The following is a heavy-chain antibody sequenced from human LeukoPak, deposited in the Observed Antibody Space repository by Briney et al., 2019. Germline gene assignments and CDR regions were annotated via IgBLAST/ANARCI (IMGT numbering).Heavy chain of an antibody. D-gene: IGHD2-2*02. CDR3: ARSRYCSSTSCYTYFDY. J-gene: IGHJ4*02. Sequence: GGSLRLSCTASGFTFSSYWMHWVRQAPGKGLVWVSRIHSDGSSAYYADSVKGRFTISRDNAKNTLYLQMNSLRVEDTAVYYCARSRYCSSTSCYTYFDYWGQGTLVTVSS. CDR1: GFTFSSYW. CDR2: IHSDGSSA. V-gene: IGHV3-74*01.